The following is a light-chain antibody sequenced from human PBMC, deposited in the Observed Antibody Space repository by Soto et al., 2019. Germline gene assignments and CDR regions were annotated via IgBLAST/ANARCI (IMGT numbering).Light chain of an antibody. J-gene: IGKJ2*01. CDR1: QSISSW. V-gene: IGKV1-5*03. Sequence: DIQMTQSPSTLSASVGDRVIITCRASQSISSWLAWYQQRPGKAPNLLIYKASSLERGVPSRFGGSGSGTEFTLTISSLQPDDSATYYCQQYDNYPVTFGQGTKVEIK. CDR2: KAS. CDR3: QQYDNYPVT.